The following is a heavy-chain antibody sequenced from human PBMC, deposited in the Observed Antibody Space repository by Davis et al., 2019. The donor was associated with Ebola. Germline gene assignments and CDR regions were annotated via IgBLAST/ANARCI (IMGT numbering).Heavy chain of an antibody. CDR2: ISAYNGNT. D-gene: IGHD7-27*01. J-gene: IGHJ4*02. CDR1: GYTFTSYG. Sequence: AASVKVSCKASGYTFTSYGISWVRQAPGQGLEWMGWISAYNGNTNYAQKLQGRVTMTTDTSTSTAYMELSSLRSDDTAVYYCARETEELGIDYWGQGTLVTVSS. V-gene: IGHV1-18*04. CDR3: ARETEELGIDY.